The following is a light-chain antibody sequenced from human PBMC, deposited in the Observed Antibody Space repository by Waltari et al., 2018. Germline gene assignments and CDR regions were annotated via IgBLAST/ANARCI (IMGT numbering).Light chain of an antibody. J-gene: IGLJ3*02. CDR1: SSDVGGYNY. CDR3: SSYTSSSTWV. Sequence: QSALTQPASVSGSPGQSITISCTGTSSDVGGYNYVSWYQQHPGKAPKLMIYDVSKRAPGVSKRFSGSTSGNTASLTISGLQAEDEADYYCSSYTSSSTWVFGGGTKLTVL. V-gene: IGLV2-14*01. CDR2: DVS.